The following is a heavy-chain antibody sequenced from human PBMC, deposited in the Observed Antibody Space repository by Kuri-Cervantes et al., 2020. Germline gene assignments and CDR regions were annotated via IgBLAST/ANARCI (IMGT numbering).Heavy chain of an antibody. CDR2: IYYSGST. V-gene: IGHV4-31*03. J-gene: IGHJ6*02. Sequence: SETLSLTCTVSGGSPSSGGYYWSWIRQHPGKGLEWIGYIYYSGSTYYNPSLKSRVTMSVDTSKNQFSLQLSSVTAADTAVYYCAREIFGGTSGVRYYYYGMDVWGQGTTVTVSS. CDR1: GGSPSSGGYY. D-gene: IGHD3-3*01. CDR3: AREIFGGTSGVRYYYYGMDV.